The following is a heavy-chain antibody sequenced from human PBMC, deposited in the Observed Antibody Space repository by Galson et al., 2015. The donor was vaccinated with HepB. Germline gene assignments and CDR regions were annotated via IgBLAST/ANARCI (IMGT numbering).Heavy chain of an antibody. V-gene: IGHV3-21*01. Sequence: SLRLSCAASGFTFSSYSMNWVRQAPGKGLEWVSSISSSSSYIYYADSVKGRFTISRDNAKNSLYLQMNSLRAEDKAVYYCARAAGPTFDYWGQGTLVTVSS. CDR3: ARAAGPTFDY. CDR1: GFTFSSYS. CDR2: ISSSSSYI. D-gene: IGHD6-19*01. J-gene: IGHJ4*02.